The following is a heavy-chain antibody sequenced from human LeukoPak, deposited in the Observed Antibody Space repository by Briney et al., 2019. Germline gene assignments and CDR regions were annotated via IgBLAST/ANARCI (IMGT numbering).Heavy chain of an antibody. CDR3: ARAPPRYYDSSGYYSC. CDR1: GYTFTGYY. J-gene: IGHJ4*02. CDR2: INPNSGGT. D-gene: IGHD3-22*01. V-gene: IGHV1-2*02. Sequence: ASVKVSCKASGYTFTGYYMHWVRQAPGQGLEWMGWINPNSGGTNYAQKFQGRVTMTRDTSISTAYMELSRLRSDDTAVYYCARAPPRYYDSSGYYSCWGQGTLVTVSS.